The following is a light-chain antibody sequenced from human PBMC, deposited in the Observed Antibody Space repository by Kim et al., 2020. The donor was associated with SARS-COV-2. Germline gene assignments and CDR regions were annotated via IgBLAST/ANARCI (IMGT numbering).Light chain of an antibody. CDR3: QQRNNWPIT. CDR1: SRVGSY. J-gene: IGKJ5*01. Sequence: LPPCNRPTLPCRACSRVGSYLAWYQQKPGQPPRLLIYEASNRATRFPARFSGSGSGTDFALTISSLEPEDFAVYYCQQRNNWPITFGQGTRLEIK. V-gene: IGKV3-11*01. CDR2: EAS.